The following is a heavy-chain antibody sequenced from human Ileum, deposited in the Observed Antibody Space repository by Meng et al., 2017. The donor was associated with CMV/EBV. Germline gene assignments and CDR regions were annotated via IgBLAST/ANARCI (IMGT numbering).Heavy chain of an antibody. V-gene: IGHV3-23*01. CDR2: ISDRGERT. CDR1: GWSCRSVG. Sequence: RRSSAHDGWSCRSVGMSWVGQARGKGLEWVSSISDRGERTYYANAVKGRFTISRDNSENTLYMQMNSLSGDDTALYYCVKDQGVGGAWGQGTLVTVSS. D-gene: IGHD4-23*01. J-gene: IGHJ5*02. CDR3: VKDQGVGGA.